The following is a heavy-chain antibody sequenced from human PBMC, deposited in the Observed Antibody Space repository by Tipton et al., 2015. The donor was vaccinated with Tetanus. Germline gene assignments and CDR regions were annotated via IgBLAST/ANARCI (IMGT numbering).Heavy chain of an antibody. V-gene: IGHV4-59*13. D-gene: IGHD5-24*01. J-gene: IGHJ3*02. CDR3: ARIGWLQQNKPAFDI. CDR1: GGSITSYY. Sequence: VKPSETLSLTCNVSGGSITSYYWSWIRQRPGRGLEWVGYVHYAGKDNYSPSLRSRVTLSVDTSKNQFSLKLSSVTAADTAVYYCARIGWLQQNKPAFDIWGQGTVVTVSS. CDR2: VHYAGKD.